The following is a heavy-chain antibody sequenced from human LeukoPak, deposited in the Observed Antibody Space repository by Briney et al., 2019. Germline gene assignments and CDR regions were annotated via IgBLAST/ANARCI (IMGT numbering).Heavy chain of an antibody. CDR2: IYSGGST. J-gene: IGHJ4*02. V-gene: IGHV3-66*01. CDR1: GFIVSSNY. Sequence: GGSLRLSCAASGFIVSSNYMSWVRQAPGRGLEWVSVIYSGGSTYYADSVKGRFTISRDNSKNTLYLQMNSLRAEDTAVYYCARDSSGYPAAYYFDYWVQGTLVTVSS. D-gene: IGHD3-22*01. CDR3: ARDSSGYPAAYYFDY.